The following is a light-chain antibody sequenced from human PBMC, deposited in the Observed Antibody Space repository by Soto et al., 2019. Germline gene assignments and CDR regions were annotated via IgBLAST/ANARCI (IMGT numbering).Light chain of an antibody. CDR1: SSDVGSYNL. CDR2: EGS. J-gene: IGLJ3*02. Sequence: QSALTQPASVSGSPGQSITISCTGTSSDVGSYNLVSWYQQHPGKAPKLMIYEGSKRPSGVSNRFAGSKSGNTASLTISGLQAEDEADYYCCSYAGSNTPFGGGTKLTVL. CDR3: CSYAGSNTP. V-gene: IGLV2-23*01.